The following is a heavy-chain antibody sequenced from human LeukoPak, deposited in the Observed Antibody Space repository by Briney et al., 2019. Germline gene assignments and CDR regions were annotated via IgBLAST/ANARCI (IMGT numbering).Heavy chain of an antibody. Sequence: SQTLSLTCTVSGGSISSGSYYWSWIRQPAGKGLEWIGRINTSGSSNCDPSLKSRVTMSVDTSKNQFSLKLSSVTAADTAVYYCARGLALWGQGALVTVSS. CDR3: ARGLAL. CDR2: INTSGSS. J-gene: IGHJ4*02. CDR1: GGSISSGSYY. D-gene: IGHD3-9*01. V-gene: IGHV4-61*02.